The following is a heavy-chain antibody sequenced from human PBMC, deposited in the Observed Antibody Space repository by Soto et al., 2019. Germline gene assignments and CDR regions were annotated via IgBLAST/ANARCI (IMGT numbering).Heavy chain of an antibody. CDR3: ARDLVFGVVSQAYGMDV. V-gene: IGHV3-21*01. CDR2: ISTTSTYI. Sequence: GGSLRLSCAASGFTFSRNGINWVRQAPGKGLEWVSSISTTSTYIYFADSVKGRFTISRDNARNSLYLQMNSLRVEDTAVYYCARDLVFGVVSQAYGMDVWGQGTTVTVSS. CDR1: GFTFSRNG. D-gene: IGHD3-3*01. J-gene: IGHJ6*02.